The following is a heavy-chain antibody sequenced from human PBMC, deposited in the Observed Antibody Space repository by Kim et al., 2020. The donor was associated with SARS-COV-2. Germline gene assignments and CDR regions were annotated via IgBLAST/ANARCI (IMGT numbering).Heavy chain of an antibody. CDR3: ARDLGYSYGYDQRQDHQKYFGY. Sequence: GGSLRLSCAASGFTFSSYGMHWVRQAPGKGLEWVAVISYDGSNKYYADSVKGRLTISRDNSKNTLYLQMNSLRAEDTAVYYCARDLGYSYGYDQRQDHQKYFGYWGQGTLVTVSS. CDR1: GFTFSSYG. V-gene: IGHV3-33*05. J-gene: IGHJ4*02. CDR2: ISYDGSNK. D-gene: IGHD5-18*01.